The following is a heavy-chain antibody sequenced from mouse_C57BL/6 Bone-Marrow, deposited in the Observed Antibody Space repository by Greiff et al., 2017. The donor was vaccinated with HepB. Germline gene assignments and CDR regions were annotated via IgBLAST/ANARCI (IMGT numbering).Heavy chain of an antibody. CDR1: GFNIKDYY. Sequence: EVQLQQSGAELVRPGASVKLSCTASGFNIKDYYMHWVKQRPEQGLEWIGRIAPEDGDTEYAPKFQGKATMTAATSSTAAYLQLSSLTSEDTAVSCGTRGLWYWYFDVWGTGTTVTVSS. J-gene: IGHJ1*03. CDR2: IAPEDGDT. CDR3: TRGLWYWYFDV. V-gene: IGHV14-1*01. D-gene: IGHD1-1*02.